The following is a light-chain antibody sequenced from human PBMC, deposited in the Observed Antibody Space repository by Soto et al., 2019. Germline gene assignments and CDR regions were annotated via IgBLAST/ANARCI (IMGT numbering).Light chain of an antibody. Sequence: NFMLTQPHSVSKSPGKTVTISCTRSSGSIASNYVQWYQQRPGSAPTPVIYEDSQRPSGVPDRFSGSIDSSSNSASLTISRLKTEDEADYYCQSFDISNVVFGGGTKLTVL. CDR1: SGSIASNY. J-gene: IGLJ2*01. V-gene: IGLV6-57*04. CDR3: QSFDISNVV. CDR2: EDS.